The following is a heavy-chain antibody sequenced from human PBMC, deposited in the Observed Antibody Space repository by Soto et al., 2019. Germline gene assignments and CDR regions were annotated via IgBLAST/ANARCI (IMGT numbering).Heavy chain of an antibody. V-gene: IGHV1-3*01. D-gene: IGHD3-22*01. J-gene: IGHJ4*02. CDR2: INAGNGNT. CDR1: GYTFTCYA. CDR3: ARGSGYYYWDDY. Sequence: GASVKVSCKASGYTFTCYAIHWVRQAPGQRLEWMGWINAGNGNTKYSQKFQGRVTITRDTSASTAYMELSSLRSEDTAVYYCARGSGYYYWDDYWGQGTLVTVSS.